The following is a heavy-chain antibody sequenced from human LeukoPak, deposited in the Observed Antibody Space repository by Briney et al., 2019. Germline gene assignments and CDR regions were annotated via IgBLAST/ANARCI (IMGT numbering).Heavy chain of an antibody. J-gene: IGHJ4*02. Sequence: SQTLSLTCTVSGGSISSGSYYWSWIRQPAGKGLEWIGRIYTSGSTNYNPSLKSRVTISVDTSKNQFSLKLSSVTAADTAVYYRARLGGYGYYFDYWGQGTLVTVSS. V-gene: IGHV4-61*02. D-gene: IGHD5-12*01. CDR1: GGSISSGSYY. CDR3: ARLGGYGYYFDY. CDR2: IYTSGST.